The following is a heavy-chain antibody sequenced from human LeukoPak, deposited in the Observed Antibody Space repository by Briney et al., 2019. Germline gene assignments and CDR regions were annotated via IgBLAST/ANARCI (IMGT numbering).Heavy chain of an antibody. CDR2: ISSSSYI. Sequence: GGSLRLSCAASGFTFSSYSMNWVRQAPGKGLEWVSSISSSSYIYYADSVKGRFTISRDNAKNSLCLQMNSLRAEDTAVYYCARVREVAARDVYYYMDVWGKGTTVTVSS. J-gene: IGHJ6*03. CDR3: ARVREVAARDVYYYMDV. CDR1: GFTFSSYS. V-gene: IGHV3-21*01. D-gene: IGHD6-6*01.